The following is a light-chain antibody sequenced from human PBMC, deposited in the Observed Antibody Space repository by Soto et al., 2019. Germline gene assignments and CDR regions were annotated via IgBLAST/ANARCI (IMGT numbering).Light chain of an antibody. CDR3: QQYNSYWP. J-gene: IGKJ1*01. Sequence: DIQMTQSPSTLSASVGDRVTITCRASQSISSWLAWYQQKPWKAPKLLIYKASSLESGVPSRFSGSGSGTEFPLTISSLQPDDFATYYCQQYNSYWPFGQGTKVEIK. V-gene: IGKV1-5*03. CDR2: KAS. CDR1: QSISSW.